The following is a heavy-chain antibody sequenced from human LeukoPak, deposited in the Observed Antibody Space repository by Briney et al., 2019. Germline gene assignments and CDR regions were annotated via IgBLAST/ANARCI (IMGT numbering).Heavy chain of an antibody. CDR3: ARRGRVTTQRYFEY. CDR1: GYTFTDYD. D-gene: IGHD4-11*01. Sequence: ASVKVSCKASGYTFTDYDITWVRQPPGPGLEWMGWSSDYNGHTSNAQKLQGRITVTTDSTTRTTYRELRSLRSDDTPGNSRARRGRVTTQRYFEYSGEG. J-gene: IGHJ4*02. CDR2: SSDYNGHT. V-gene: IGHV1-18*01.